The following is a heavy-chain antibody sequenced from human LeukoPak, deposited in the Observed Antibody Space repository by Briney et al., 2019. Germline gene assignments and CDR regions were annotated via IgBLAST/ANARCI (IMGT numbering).Heavy chain of an antibody. V-gene: IGHV1-69*01. J-gene: IGHJ4*02. CDR2: IIPIFGTA. CDR3: ARERVTAIRGYDY. CDR1: GGTFSSYA. Sequence: SVKVSCKASGGTFSSYAISWVRQAPGQGLEWMGGIIPIFGTANYAQKFQGRVTITADESTSTAYMELSSLRSEDTAVYYCARERVTAIRGYDYWGQGTLVTVSS. D-gene: IGHD2-21*02.